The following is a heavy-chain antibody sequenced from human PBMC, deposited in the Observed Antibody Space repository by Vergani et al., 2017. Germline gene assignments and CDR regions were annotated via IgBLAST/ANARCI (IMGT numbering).Heavy chain of an antibody. D-gene: IGHD1-26*01. CDR1: GFTFTSYA. V-gene: IGHV3-23*04. Sequence: EVQMVESGGGLVKPGGSLRLSCVASGFTFTSYAMNWVRQAPGKGLEWVSGISGSGATSYYAESMKGRFAMSRDNSKNTVYVQMNNLKPEDTAVYYCAKGCVGADTRYYYMDVWGKGTTVTVSS. J-gene: IGHJ6*03. CDR3: AKGCVGADTRYYYMDV. CDR2: ISGSGATS.